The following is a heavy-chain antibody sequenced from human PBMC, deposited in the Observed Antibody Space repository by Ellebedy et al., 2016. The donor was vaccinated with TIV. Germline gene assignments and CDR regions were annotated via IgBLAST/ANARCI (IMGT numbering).Heavy chain of an antibody. D-gene: IGHD5-24*01. J-gene: IGHJ6*02. Sequence: GGSLRLSCAASGFTFSSYEMNWVRQAPGKGLEWVSYISSSGVTTYYADSVKGRFTISRDNAKNSLYLQMNSLRAEDTAVYYCARRASATMGYYYYGMDVWGQGTTVTVSS. V-gene: IGHV3-48*03. CDR3: ARRASATMGYYYYGMDV. CDR1: GFTFSSYE. CDR2: ISSSGVTT.